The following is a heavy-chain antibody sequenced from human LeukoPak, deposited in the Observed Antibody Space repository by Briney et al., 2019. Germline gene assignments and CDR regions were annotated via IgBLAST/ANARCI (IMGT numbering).Heavy chain of an antibody. D-gene: IGHD3-10*01. V-gene: IGHV4-59*01. CDR3: ARIWFGLRRLYYFDY. CDR1: GGSISSYY. J-gene: IGHJ4*02. CDR2: LFNNGST. Sequence: MPSETLSLTCTVSGGSISSYYWSWIRQPPGEGLEWIGYLFNNGSTNYNPSLKSRVTLSVGTSKNQFSLKVTSVTAADTAVYFCARIWFGLRRLYYFDYWGQGTLVTVSS.